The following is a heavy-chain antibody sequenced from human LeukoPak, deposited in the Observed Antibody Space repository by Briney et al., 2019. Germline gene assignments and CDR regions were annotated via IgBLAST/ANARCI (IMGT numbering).Heavy chain of an antibody. Sequence: KPSETLSLTCTVSDGSITNYYWSWIRQPPRKGLEWIGYIYYSGSTNYNPSLKSRVTISVDTSKNQFSLKLSSVTAADTAVYYCARVGYSYGTAQYYYYYYYMDVWGKGTTVTISS. V-gene: IGHV4-59*01. CDR3: ARVGYSYGTAQYYYYYYYMDV. CDR1: DGSITNYY. CDR2: IYYSGST. J-gene: IGHJ6*03. D-gene: IGHD5-18*01.